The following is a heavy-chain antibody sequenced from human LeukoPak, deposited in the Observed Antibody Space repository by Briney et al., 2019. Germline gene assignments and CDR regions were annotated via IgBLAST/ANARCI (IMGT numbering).Heavy chain of an antibody. CDR3: ARAFGEFTPPTRRGYYYGMDV. Sequence: GGSLRLSCAASGFTFSSYAMHWVRQAPGKGLEWVAVISYDGSNKYYADSVKGRFTISRDNSKNTLYLQMNSLRAEDTAVYYCARAFGEFTPPTRRGYYYGMDVWGQGTTVTVSS. CDR1: GFTFSSYA. J-gene: IGHJ6*02. CDR2: ISYDGSNK. V-gene: IGHV3-30-3*01. D-gene: IGHD3-10*01.